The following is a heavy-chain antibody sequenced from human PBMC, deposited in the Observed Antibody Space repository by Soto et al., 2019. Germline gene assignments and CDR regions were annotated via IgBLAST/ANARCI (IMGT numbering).Heavy chain of an antibody. V-gene: IGHV1-3*01. D-gene: IGHD2-8*01. J-gene: IGHJ6*02. Sequence: ASVKVSCKASGYTFTSYAMHWVRQAPGQRLEWMGWINAGNGNTKYSQKFQGRVTITRDTSASTAYMELSSLRSEDTAVYYCARSRLINYYYGMDVWGQGTTVTVSS. CDR1: GYTFTSYA. CDR3: ARSRLINYYYGMDV. CDR2: INAGNGNT.